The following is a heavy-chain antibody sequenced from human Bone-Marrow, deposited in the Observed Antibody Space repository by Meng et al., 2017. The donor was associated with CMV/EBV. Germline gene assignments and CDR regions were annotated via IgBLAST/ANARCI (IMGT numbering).Heavy chain of an antibody. CDR2: IKQDGSEK. Sequence: GESLKISCAASGFTFSSYWMSWVRQAPGKGLEWVANIKQDGSEKYYVDSVKGRFTISRDNAKNSLYLQMNSLRVEDTAVYYCAISLGNPGVDYWGQGTLVTVSS. D-gene: IGHD3-16*01. CDR1: GFTFSSYW. V-gene: IGHV3-7*01. J-gene: IGHJ4*02. CDR3: AISLGNPGVDY.